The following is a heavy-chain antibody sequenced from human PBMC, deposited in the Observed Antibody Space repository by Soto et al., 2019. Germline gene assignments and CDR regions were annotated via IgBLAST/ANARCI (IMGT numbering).Heavy chain of an antibody. CDR3: ARDFYLVRGGGGLDV. CDR2: IYYSGST. V-gene: IGHV4-59*01. J-gene: IGHJ6*02. CDR1: VDSIDTYY. Sequence: QVQLQESGPGLVKPSETLSLTCTFSVDSIDTYYWSWIRQPPGKGLEWIGYIYYSGSTNYNPSLKSRVAISLDKSRHQFSLRLTSVTAADTAVYYRARDFYLVRGGGGLDVWGQGTTVTVSS. D-gene: IGHD3-10*01.